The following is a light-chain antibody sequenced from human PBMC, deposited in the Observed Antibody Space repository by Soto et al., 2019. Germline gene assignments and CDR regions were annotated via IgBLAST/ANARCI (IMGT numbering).Light chain of an antibody. Sequence: EVVMTKSPLSLPVTLGQPASISCRSSQRLVYSDGKTYLNWFHQRPGQSPRRLIYKVSNRDAGVPDRCSGRGPGTEITLKISRGEAEDVGVYYSMQGTDGPRLTFGGGPKVEIK. CDR1: QRLVYSDGKTY. V-gene: IGKV2-30*01. J-gene: IGKJ4*01. CDR3: MQGTDGPRLT. CDR2: KVS.